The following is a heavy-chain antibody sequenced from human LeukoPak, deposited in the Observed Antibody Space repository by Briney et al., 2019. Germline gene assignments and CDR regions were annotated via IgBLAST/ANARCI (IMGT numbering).Heavy chain of an antibody. Sequence: PGGSLRLSCAASRFTLSSSGMHWVRQAPGKGLEWVAVISYDGSNKYYADSVKGRFTISRDNSKNTLYLQMNGLRAEDTAVYYCAKDVCGGDCYTFDFWGQGTLVTVSS. J-gene: IGHJ4*02. V-gene: IGHV3-30*18. CDR1: RFTLSSSG. D-gene: IGHD2-21*02. CDR2: ISYDGSNK. CDR3: AKDVCGGDCYTFDF.